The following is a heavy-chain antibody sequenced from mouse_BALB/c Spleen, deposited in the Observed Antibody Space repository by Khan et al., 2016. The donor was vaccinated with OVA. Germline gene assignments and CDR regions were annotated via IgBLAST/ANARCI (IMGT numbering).Heavy chain of an antibody. J-gene: IGHJ2*01. CDR1: GYSLTRYG. D-gene: IGHD3-3*01. Sequence: QVQLKQSGPGLVAPSQSLSISCTAYGYSLTRYGVHWVRQPPGKGLEWLGLIWAGGSTNYNWALMSRLSISIDNSKGLVFLIMNSLQTDDTALYYCARSKYLARYWGQGTTLTVSS. CDR3: ARSKYLARY. V-gene: IGHV2-9*02. CDR2: IWAGGST.